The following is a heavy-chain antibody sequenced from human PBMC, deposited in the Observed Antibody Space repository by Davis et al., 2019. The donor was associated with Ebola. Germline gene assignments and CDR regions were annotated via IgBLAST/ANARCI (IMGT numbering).Heavy chain of an antibody. CDR3: ARAPNYDVLTGTSSYYFDY. D-gene: IGHD3-9*01. CDR2: ISGFNTNT. V-gene: IGHV1-18*04. CDR1: GYTFTSYG. J-gene: IGHJ4*02. Sequence: ASVTVSYKSSGYTFTSYGLVWVRQAPGLGLEWMGWISGFNTNTNFAQKFQGRVTVSKDTSTNTAYMDLRSLTSDDTAIYYCARAPNYDVLTGTSSYYFDYWGQGTLVTVSS.